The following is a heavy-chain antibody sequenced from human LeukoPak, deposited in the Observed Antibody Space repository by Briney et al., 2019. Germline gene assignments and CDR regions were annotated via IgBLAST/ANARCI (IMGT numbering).Heavy chain of an antibody. J-gene: IGHJ4*02. D-gene: IGHD6-13*01. CDR2: ISYDGSNK. V-gene: IGHV3-30-3*01. CDR1: GFTFSSYA. Sequence: GGSLRLSCAASGFTFSSYAMHWVRQAPGKGLEWVAVISYDGSNKYYADSVKGRFTISRDNSKNTLYLQMNSLRAEDTAVYYCATLAAAGTRNYFDYWGQGTLVTVSS. CDR3: ATLAAAGTRNYFDY.